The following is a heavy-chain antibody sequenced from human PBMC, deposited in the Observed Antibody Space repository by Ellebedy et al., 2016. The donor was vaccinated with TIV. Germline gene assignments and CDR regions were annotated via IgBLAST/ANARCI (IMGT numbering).Heavy chain of an antibody. CDR3: AKGHRFGELPFDY. J-gene: IGHJ4*02. Sequence: GESLKISCAASGFTFSSYAMSWVRQAPGKGLEWVSTISGSGGGKYYADSVKGRFTISRDKSKNTLYLQMSSLKAEDTAVNYCAKGHRFGELPFDYWGQGTLVTVSS. CDR2: ISGSGGGK. V-gene: IGHV3-23*01. CDR1: GFTFSSYA. D-gene: IGHD3-10*01.